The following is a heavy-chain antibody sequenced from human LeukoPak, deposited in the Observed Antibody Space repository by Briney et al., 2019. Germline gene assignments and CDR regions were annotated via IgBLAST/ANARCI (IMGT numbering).Heavy chain of an antibody. CDR2: MNPNSGNT. CDR1: GYTFTSYD. V-gene: IGHV1-8*01. Sequence: ASVKVSCKASGYTFTSYDINWVRQATGQGLEWMGWMNPNSGNTGYAQKFQGRVTITTDESTSTAYMELSGLRSEDTAVYYCAYTSPSNWFDPWGQGTLVTVSS. J-gene: IGHJ5*02. CDR3: AYTSPSNWFDP. D-gene: IGHD2-2*02.